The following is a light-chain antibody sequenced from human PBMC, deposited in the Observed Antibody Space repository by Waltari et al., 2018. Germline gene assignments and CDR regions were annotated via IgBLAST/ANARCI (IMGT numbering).Light chain of an antibody. J-gene: IGLJ1*01. CDR1: SRDVGNYNL. CDR2: EGT. Sequence: QSGLTQPASVSGSPGQSITISCTGTSRDVGNYNLVSWYQQYPGKAPNLMVYEGTKRPAGVSVRFSGSSSGNTASLMIYGLQSEDEADYYCCSYAGLGIYVFGTGTKVTVL. V-gene: IGLV2-23*01. CDR3: CSYAGLGIYV.